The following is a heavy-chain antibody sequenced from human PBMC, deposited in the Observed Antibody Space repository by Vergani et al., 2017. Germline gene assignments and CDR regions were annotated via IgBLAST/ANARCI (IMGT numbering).Heavy chain of an antibody. V-gene: IGHV4-34*01. CDR2: IDHTGRP. J-gene: IGHJ6*03. D-gene: IGHD4-11*01. Sequence: QVQLQQWGGGLLKPSETLSLTCVVNGGSFTSYHWTWIRQSPGEGLEWVGDIDHTGRPDYNPSLKCRLTMSVEKSRNQFSLTLNSVTATDTAIYFCARVNTETNGHLYYYYYMDVWGQGTAVTVS. CDR3: ARVNTETNGHLYYYYYMDV. CDR1: GGSFTSYH.